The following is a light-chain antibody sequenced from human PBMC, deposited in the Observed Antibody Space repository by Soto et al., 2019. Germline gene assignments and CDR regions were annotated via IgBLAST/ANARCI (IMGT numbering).Light chain of an antibody. J-gene: IGKJ4*01. CDR1: QSIVHSDGNTY. V-gene: IGKV2-24*01. Sequence: DIVMTQTPLSSPVTLGQPASISCRSSQSIVHSDGNTYLSWLQQRPGQPPRLLTHQISNRFSVVPDRFSGSGAGTDFTLKISRVEAEDVGVYYCMQATQFRLTFGGGTKVEIK. CDR3: MQATQFRLT. CDR2: QIS.